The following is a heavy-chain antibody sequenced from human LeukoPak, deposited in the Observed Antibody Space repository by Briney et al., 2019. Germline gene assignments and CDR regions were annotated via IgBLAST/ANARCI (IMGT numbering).Heavy chain of an antibody. CDR3: ARHSNWNGGVDWFDP. D-gene: IGHD1-20*01. CDR1: GGSISSYY. J-gene: IGHJ5*02. Sequence: SETLSLTCTVSGGSISSYYWGWIRQPPGKGLEWIGSIYYSGSTYYNPSLKSRVTISVDTSKNQFSLKLNSVTAADTAVYYCARHSNWNGGVDWFDPWGQGTQVTVSS. V-gene: IGHV4-39*01. CDR2: IYYSGST.